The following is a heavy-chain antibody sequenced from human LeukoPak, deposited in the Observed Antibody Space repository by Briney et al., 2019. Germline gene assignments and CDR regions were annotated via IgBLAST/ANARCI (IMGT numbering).Heavy chain of an antibody. Sequence: GGSLRLSCAASGFTFSSYGMSWVRQAPGKGLEWVSDISATDGSTHYADSVKGRFTISRDNSKNTLYLQMNSLRAEDTVVYYCARRKTTVTTYWYFDLWGRGTLVTVSS. CDR1: GFTFSSYG. CDR2: ISATDGST. V-gene: IGHV3-23*01. D-gene: IGHD4-17*01. CDR3: ARRKTTVTTYWYFDL. J-gene: IGHJ2*01.